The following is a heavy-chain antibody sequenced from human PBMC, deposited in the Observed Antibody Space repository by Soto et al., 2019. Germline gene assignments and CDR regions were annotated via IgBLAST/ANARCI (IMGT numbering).Heavy chain of an antibody. J-gene: IGHJ5*02. CDR3: ARRATAELPSNWFDP. Sequence: QIQLQESGPGLVKPSGTLSLTCAVSDDSISSSNWWSWVRQPPGRRLEWIGEIFPSGSNNYNPSPQSRATISIDKSKNPFPLNLFSVTAADTAVYYCARRATAELPSNWFDPWGQGTLVIVSS. V-gene: IGHV4-4*02. D-gene: IGHD5-12*01. CDR1: DDSISSSNW. CDR2: IFPSGSN.